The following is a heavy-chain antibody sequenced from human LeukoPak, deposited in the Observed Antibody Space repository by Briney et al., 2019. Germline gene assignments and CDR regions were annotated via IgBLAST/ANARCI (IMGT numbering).Heavy chain of an antibody. J-gene: IGHJ4*02. Sequence: PGGSLRLSCAVSGFTFSNAWMSWVRQAPGKGLEWVGRIKSKTDGGTTDYAAPVKGRFTISRDDSKNTLYLQMNSLKTEDTAVYYCTTIAPAGQVDYWGQGTLVTASS. CDR2: IKSKTDGGTT. CDR3: TTIAPAGQVDY. D-gene: IGHD6-13*01. CDR1: GFTFSNAW. V-gene: IGHV3-15*01.